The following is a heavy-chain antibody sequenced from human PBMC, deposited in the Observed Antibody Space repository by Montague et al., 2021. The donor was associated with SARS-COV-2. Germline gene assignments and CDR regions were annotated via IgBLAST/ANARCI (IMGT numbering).Heavy chain of an antibody. J-gene: IGHJ6*02. Sequence: TLSLTCTVSGGSISSGGYYWSWIRQHPGKGLEWIGYIYYSGSTYYXPSLKSRVTISVDTSKNQFSLKLSSVTAADTAVYYCARDRGYSDWLFHSDYYYYGMDVWGQGTTVTVSS. D-gene: IGHD3-9*01. CDR2: IYYSGST. V-gene: IGHV4-31*03. CDR1: GGSISSGGYY. CDR3: ARDRGYSDWLFHSDYYYYGMDV.